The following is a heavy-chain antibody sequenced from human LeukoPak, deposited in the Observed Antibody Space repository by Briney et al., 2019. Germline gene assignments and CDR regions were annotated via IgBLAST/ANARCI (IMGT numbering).Heavy chain of an antibody. CDR3: ARGSRYFDWLSYYFDY. J-gene: IGHJ4*02. Sequence: PSETLSLTCAVYGGSFSGYYWSWLRQPPGKGLEWIGEVNHSGSTNYNPSLKSRVTLSVDTSKNQFSLKLSSVTAADTAVYYCARGSRYFDWLSYYFDYWGQGTLVTVSS. V-gene: IGHV4-34*01. CDR1: GGSFSGYY. CDR2: VNHSGST. D-gene: IGHD3-9*01.